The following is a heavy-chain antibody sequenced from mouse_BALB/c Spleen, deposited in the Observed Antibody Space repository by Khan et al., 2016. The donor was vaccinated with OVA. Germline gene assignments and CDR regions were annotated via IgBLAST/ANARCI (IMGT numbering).Heavy chain of an antibody. J-gene: IGHJ3*01. CDR2: INPNNGGT. CDR3: TRSGYGTFAY. Sequence: QVQLKQSGAELVKPGASVRLSCKASGYTFTSYYLYWVKQRPGQGLEWIGDINPNNGGTNFNEMFKSMATLTVDKSSITAYMQSRSLTSEDSAVYYCTRSGYGTFAYWGQGTLVTVSA. D-gene: IGHD2-1*01. CDR1: GYTFTSYY. V-gene: IGHV1S81*02.